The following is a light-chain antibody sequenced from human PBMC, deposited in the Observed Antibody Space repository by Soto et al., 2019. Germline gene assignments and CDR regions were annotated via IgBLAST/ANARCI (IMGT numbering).Light chain of an antibody. Sequence: EIVMTQSPATLSVSPGERATLSCRASQSVSSNLAWYQQKPGQAPRLLIYGASTRATGIPARFSGSGSGTEFTLTIRCLQSEDFAVYYCQQYNNCPYTFGQGTKLEIK. CDR3: QQYNNCPYT. CDR1: QSVSSN. CDR2: GAS. J-gene: IGKJ2*01. V-gene: IGKV3-15*01.